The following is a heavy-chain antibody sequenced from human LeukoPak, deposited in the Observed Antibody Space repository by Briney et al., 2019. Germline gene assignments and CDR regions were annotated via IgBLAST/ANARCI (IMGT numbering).Heavy chain of an antibody. CDR3: AKDGFYYGSGSPMYLGFDY. J-gene: IGHJ4*02. Sequence: PGGSLRLSCAASGFTFSSYSMNWVRQAPGKGLEWVSFISSSSSYIYYADSVKGRFTISRDNSKNTLYLQMNSLRAEDTAVYYCAKDGFYYGSGSPMYLGFDYWGQGTLVTVSS. D-gene: IGHD3-10*01. CDR2: ISSSSSYI. CDR1: GFTFSSYS. V-gene: IGHV3-21*01.